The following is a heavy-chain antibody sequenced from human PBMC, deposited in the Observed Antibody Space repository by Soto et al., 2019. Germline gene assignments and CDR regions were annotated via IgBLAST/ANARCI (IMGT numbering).Heavy chain of an antibody. J-gene: IGHJ4*02. V-gene: IGHV3-23*01. CDR2: ISGSAGST. CDR3: AKAGGAAGTVDYFDY. Sequence: GGSLRLCCAASGFTFSNYAINWVRQSPGKGLEWVSVISGSAGSTYYADSVNGRFTITRDNSKNTLYLQMNSLRAEDTAVYYCAKAGGAAGTVDYFDYWGQGTLVTVSS. CDR1: GFTFSNYA. D-gene: IGHD6-13*01.